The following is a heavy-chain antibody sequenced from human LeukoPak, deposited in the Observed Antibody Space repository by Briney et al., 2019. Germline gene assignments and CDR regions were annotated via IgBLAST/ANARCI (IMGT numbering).Heavy chain of an antibody. V-gene: IGHV4-34*01. CDR2: INHSGST. Sequence: GSLRLSCAASGFTFSSYEMNWVRQAPGKGLEWIGEINHSGSTNYNPSLKSRVTISVDTSKNQFSLKLSSVTAADTAVYYCARGRGRLRYFDWLSHSSYYFDYWGQGTLVTVSS. D-gene: IGHD3-9*01. CDR1: GFTFSSYE. CDR3: ARGRGRLRYFDWLSHSSYYFDY. J-gene: IGHJ4*02.